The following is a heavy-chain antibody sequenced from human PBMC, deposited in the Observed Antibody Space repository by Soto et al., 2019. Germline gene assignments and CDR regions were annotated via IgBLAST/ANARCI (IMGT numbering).Heavy chain of an antibody. CDR1: GFTFSSFE. CDR2: ISSSGSTK. J-gene: IGHJ3*02. Sequence: EGQLVESGGGLVQPGGSLRLSCAASGFTFSSFEMNWVRQAPGKGLECVSYISSSGSTKYYADSVKGRFTISRDNANNSLFLQMNSLRAEDTAVYYCAREGPADGLDIWGQGTMVTVSS. V-gene: IGHV3-48*03. CDR3: AREGPADGLDI.